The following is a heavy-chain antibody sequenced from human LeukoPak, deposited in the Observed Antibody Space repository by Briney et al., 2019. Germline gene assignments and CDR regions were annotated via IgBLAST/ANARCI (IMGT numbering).Heavy chain of an antibody. D-gene: IGHD6-13*01. CDR2: IEHSGST. Sequence: SETLSLTCTVSGYSISSGYYWGWIRPPPGKGLEWIGSIEHSGSTYYNPSLKSRVTISVDTSKNQFSLKLSSVTAADTAVYYCARTTEAHSWRTRYYDYYMDVWGKGTPVTV. CDR1: GYSISSGYY. J-gene: IGHJ6*03. V-gene: IGHV4-38-2*02. CDR3: ARTTEAHSWRTRYYDYYMDV.